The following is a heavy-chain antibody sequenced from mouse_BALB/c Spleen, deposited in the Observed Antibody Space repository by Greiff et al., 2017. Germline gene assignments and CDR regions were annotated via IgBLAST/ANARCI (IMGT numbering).Heavy chain of an antibody. V-gene: IGHV2-9*02. J-gene: IGHJ3*01. CDR3: ASYDGYYDAY. Sequence: QVQLQQSGPGLVAPSQSLSITCTVSGFSLTSYGVHWVRQPPGKGLEWLGVIWAGGSTNYNSALMSRLSISKDNSKSQVFLKMNSLQTDDTAMYYCASYDGYYDAYWGQGTLVTVSA. D-gene: IGHD2-3*01. CDR1: GFSLTSYG. CDR2: IWAGGST.